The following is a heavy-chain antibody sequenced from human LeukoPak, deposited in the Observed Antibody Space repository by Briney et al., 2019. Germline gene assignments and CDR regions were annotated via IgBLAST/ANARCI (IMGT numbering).Heavy chain of an antibody. CDR2: IIPIFGTA. V-gene: IGHV1-69*05. D-gene: IGHD3-16*01. J-gene: IGHJ6*03. Sequence: SVKVSCKASGGTFSSYAISWVRQAPGQGLEWMGGIIPIFGTANYAQKFQGRVTITTDESTSTAYMELSSLRSEDTAVYYCASGARGGGKYYYYMDVWGKGTTVTVSS. CDR1: GGTFSSYA. CDR3: ASGARGGGKYYYYMDV.